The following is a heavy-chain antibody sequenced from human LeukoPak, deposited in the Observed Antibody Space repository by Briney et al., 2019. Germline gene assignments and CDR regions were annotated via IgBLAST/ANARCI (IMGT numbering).Heavy chain of an antibody. D-gene: IGHD2-2*03. V-gene: IGHV4-59*12. CDR2: ISYSGNT. CDR3: ARIGYCSSTSCYGALYYFDY. J-gene: IGHJ4*02. CDR1: GDSITSSY. Sequence: SETLSLTCTVSGDSITSSYWSWIRQPPGKGLEWIGSISYSGNTHYSPSLKSRVTISADTSKNQFSLNLRSVTAADTAVYYCARIGYCSSTSCYGALYYFDYWGQGTLVTVSS.